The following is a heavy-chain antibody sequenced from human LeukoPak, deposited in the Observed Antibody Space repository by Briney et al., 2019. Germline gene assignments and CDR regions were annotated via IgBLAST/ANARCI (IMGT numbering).Heavy chain of an antibody. CDR2: ISSGGSNI. J-gene: IGHJ6*04. D-gene: IGHD3-10*02. CDR1: GFTFSSYE. Sequence: GGSLRLSCAASGFTFSSYEMEWVRQAPGKGMEWVSYISSGGSNISYTDSGKDRLTIYTDNAKNTLYLQMNSLRAEDTAVYYCAELGITMIGGVWGKGTTVTISS. CDR3: AELGITMIGGV. V-gene: IGHV3-48*03.